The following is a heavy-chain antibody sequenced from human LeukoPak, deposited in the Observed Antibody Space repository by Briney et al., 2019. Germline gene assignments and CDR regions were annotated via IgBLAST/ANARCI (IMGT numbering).Heavy chain of an antibody. CDR3: AGDAGYSCDT. D-gene: IGHD5-18*01. CDR1: GFTSRSPW. V-gene: IGHV3-74*01. J-gene: IGHJ4*02. CDR2: IKCEGCGT. Sequence: AGSLTLSCAASGFTSRSPWMHWVRQAPGRGRGWVSPIKCEGCGTSYADSVQGRFTISRDNATNTVYLQMNSLRVEDTAVYYCAGDAGYSCDTWGQGTLVTVSS.